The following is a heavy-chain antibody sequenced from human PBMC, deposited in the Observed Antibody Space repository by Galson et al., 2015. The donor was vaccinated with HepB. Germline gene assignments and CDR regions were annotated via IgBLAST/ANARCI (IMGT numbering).Heavy chain of an antibody. CDR3: ARVRWDYDILTGRIQNFDY. V-gene: IGHV1-18*01. Sequence: SVKVSCKASGYTFTSYGISWVRQAPGQGLEWMGWISAYNGNTNYAQKLQGRVTMTTDTSTSTAYMELRSLRSDDTAVYYCARVRWDYDILTGRIQNFDYWGQGTLVTVSS. CDR2: ISAYNGNT. D-gene: IGHD3-9*01. CDR1: GYTFTSYG. J-gene: IGHJ4*02.